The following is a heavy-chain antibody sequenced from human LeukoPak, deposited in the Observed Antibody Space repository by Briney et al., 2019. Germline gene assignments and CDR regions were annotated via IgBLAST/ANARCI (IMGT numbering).Heavy chain of an antibody. CDR1: GFTFSSYS. D-gene: IGHD3-22*01. Sequence: GGSLRLSCAASGFTFSSYSMNWVRQAPGKGLEWVSYISSSSSTIYYADSVKGRFTISRDNAKNSLYLQMNSLRAEDTAVYYCAREDYYDSSGSGTFDYWGQGVLVTVSS. CDR3: AREDYYDSSGSGTFDY. V-gene: IGHV3-48*01. J-gene: IGHJ4*02. CDR2: ISSSSSTI.